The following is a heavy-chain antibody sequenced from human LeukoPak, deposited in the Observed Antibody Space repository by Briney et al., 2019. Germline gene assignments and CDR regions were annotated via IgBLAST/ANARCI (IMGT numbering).Heavy chain of an antibody. CDR3: ARAPGYSSSSGGLDP. CDR1: GGSFSGYY. D-gene: IGHD6-6*01. V-gene: IGHV4-34*01. Sequence: SETLSLTCAVYGGSFSGYYWSWLRQPPGKGLEWIGEINHSGSTNYNPSLKSRVTISVDTSKNQFSLKLSSVTAADTAVYYCARAPGYSSSSGGLDPWGQGTLVTVSS. CDR2: INHSGST. J-gene: IGHJ5*02.